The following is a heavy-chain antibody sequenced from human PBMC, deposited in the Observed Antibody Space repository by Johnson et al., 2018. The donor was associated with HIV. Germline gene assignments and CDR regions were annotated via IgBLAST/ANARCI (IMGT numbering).Heavy chain of an antibody. D-gene: IGHD6-25*01. CDR2: ISRSGTSI. CDR3: ARVLRGYDAFDI. CDR1: GFTFTDYQ. Sequence: QVQLVESGGGLVKPGGSLRLSCAASGFTFTDYQMSWIRQAPGKGLEWVSYISRSGTSIYSAESVQGRFTVSRDNAKHSLYLQMNSLRAADTAVYYCARVLRGYDAFDIWGQGTRVTVSS. V-gene: IGHV3-11*04. J-gene: IGHJ3*02.